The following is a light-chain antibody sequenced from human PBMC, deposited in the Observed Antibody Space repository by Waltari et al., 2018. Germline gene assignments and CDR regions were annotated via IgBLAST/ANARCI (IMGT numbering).Light chain of an antibody. Sequence: QTVVTQEPSLSVSPGGTVTLTCGLSPGSVSTNNSPSWYQQTPGQPPRTLIFSTNTRSAGVPVRFSGSILGSKAALTSTGAQADDESDYYCALYVGSAMWVFGGGTKLTVL. J-gene: IGLJ3*02. CDR2: STN. CDR1: PGSVSTNNS. CDR3: ALYVGSAMWV. V-gene: IGLV8-61*01.